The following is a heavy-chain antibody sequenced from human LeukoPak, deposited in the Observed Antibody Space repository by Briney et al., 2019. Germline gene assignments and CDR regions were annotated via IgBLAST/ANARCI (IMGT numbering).Heavy chain of an antibody. V-gene: IGHV4-59*08. J-gene: IGHJ4*02. D-gene: IGHD7-27*01. CDR3: ARHRNWAILYYFDY. CDR1: GGSISGYY. CDR2: IYYSGST. Sequence: SETLSLACTVSGGSISGYYWSWIRQPPGEGLEWIGYIYYSGSTKYNPSLKSRVTISVDTSKNQFSLKLSSVTAADTAVYYCARHRNWAILYYFDYWGQGTLVTVSS.